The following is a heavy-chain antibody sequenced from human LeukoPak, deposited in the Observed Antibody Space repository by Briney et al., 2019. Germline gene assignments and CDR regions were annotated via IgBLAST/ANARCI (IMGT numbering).Heavy chain of an antibody. V-gene: IGHV1-18*01. D-gene: IGHD3-9*01. CDR3: ARGGDGDILTGLVFDY. Sequence: ASVKVSCKASGYRFTSYGISWVRQAPGQGLEWMGWISAYNGNTNYAQKLQGRVTMTTDTSTSTAYMELRSLRSDDTAVYYCARGGDGDILTGLVFDYWGQETLVTVSS. CDR2: ISAYNGNT. J-gene: IGHJ4*02. CDR1: GYRFTSYG.